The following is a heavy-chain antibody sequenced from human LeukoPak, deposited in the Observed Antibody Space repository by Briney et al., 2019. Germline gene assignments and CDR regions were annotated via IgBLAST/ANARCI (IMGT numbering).Heavy chain of an antibody. V-gene: IGHV3-23*01. CDR1: GFTFSSYA. J-gene: IGHJ4*02. CDR2: ISGSGGST. CDR3: AKGSSAGYCSSTSCYGSRGDY. Sequence: GGSLRLSCAASGFTFSSYAMSWVRQAPGKGLEWVSAISGSGGSTYYADSLKGRFTISRDNSKNTLYLQMNSLRAEDTAVYYCAKGSSAGYCSSTSCYGSRGDYWGQGTLVTVSS. D-gene: IGHD2-2*01.